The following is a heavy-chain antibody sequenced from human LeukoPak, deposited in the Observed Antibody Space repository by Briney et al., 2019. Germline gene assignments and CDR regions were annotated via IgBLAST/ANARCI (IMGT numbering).Heavy chain of an antibody. CDR1: GYTFTSYG. D-gene: IGHD3-22*01. CDR2: ISAYNGNT. J-gene: IGHJ4*02. CDR3: ARVVAYYYDGSGYSNSDY. Sequence: GASVKVSCKASGYTFTSYGIGWVRQAPGQGLEWMGWISAYNGNTNYAQKLQGGVTMTTDTSTSTAYMELRSLRSDDTAVYYCARVVAYYYDGSGYSNSDYWGQGTLVTVSS. V-gene: IGHV1-18*01.